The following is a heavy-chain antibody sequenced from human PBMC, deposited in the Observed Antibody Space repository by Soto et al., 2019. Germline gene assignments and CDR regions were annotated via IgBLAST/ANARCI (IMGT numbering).Heavy chain of an antibody. CDR1: GYTFTNYG. V-gene: IGHV1-18*01. CDR2: ISAYNGNT. J-gene: IGHJ4*02. D-gene: IGHD1-26*01. CDR3: ARATKYSGSYLTFDY. Sequence: GASVQVSCKASGYTFTNYGISWVRQAPGQGLEWMGWISAYNGNTNYAQKLQGRVTMTTDTSTSTAYMELRSLRSDDTAVYYCARATKYSGSYLTFDYWGQGTLVTVSS.